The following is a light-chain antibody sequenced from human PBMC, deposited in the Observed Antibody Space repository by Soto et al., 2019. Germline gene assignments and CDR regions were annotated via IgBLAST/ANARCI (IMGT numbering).Light chain of an antibody. Sequence: EIVMTQSPATLSVSPGQISTLSCRGSQSLTNNYFAWYQQKPGRALRLLIDGASTRATGIPDRFSGSGSATDFTLTISRLEPEDSAAYYCQQYGSSHTITFGQGTGLEIK. CDR1: QSLTNNY. CDR3: QQYGSSHTIT. V-gene: IGKV3-20*01. CDR2: GAS. J-gene: IGKJ5*01.